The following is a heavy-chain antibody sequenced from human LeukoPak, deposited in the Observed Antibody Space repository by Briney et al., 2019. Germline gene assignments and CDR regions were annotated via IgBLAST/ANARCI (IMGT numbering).Heavy chain of an antibody. CDR2: ISYDGSNK. Sequence: GGSLRLSCAASGFTFSSYAMHWVRQAPGKGLEWVAVISYDGSNKYYADSVKGRFTISRDNSKNTLYLQMNSLRAEDTAVYYCARGPHIAVAGKEIDYWGQGTLVTASS. CDR3: ARGPHIAVAGKEIDY. CDR1: GFTFSSYA. D-gene: IGHD6-19*01. V-gene: IGHV3-30-3*01. J-gene: IGHJ4*02.